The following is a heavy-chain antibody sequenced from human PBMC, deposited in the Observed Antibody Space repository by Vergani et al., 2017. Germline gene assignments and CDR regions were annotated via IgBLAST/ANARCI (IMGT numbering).Heavy chain of an antibody. CDR3: ARVGPYCSSTSCEPGYYYYGMDV. J-gene: IGHJ6*02. D-gene: IGHD2-2*01. V-gene: IGHV1-46*03. CDR1: GYTFTSYY. Sequence: QVQLVQSGAEVKKPGASVKVSCKASGYTFTSYYMHWVRQAPGQGLEWMGIINPSGGSTSYAQKFQGRVTMTRDTSTSTVYMELSSLSAEDTAVYYCARVGPYCSSTSCEPGYYYYGMDVWGQGTTVTVSS. CDR2: INPSGGST.